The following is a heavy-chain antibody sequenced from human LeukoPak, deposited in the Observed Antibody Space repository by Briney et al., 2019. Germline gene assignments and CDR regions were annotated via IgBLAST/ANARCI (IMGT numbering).Heavy chain of an antibody. Sequence: QPGGSLRLSCAASGFTFSSYEMNWVRQAPGKGLEWVSYISSSGSTIYYADSVKGRFTISRDNAKNTLFLQMNSLRVEDTAVYFCTRAVIYRSGRGFDYWGQGTVVTVSS. J-gene: IGHJ4*01. V-gene: IGHV3-48*03. CDR2: ISSSGSTI. CDR1: GFTFSSYE. D-gene: IGHD3-10*01. CDR3: TRAVIYRSGRGFDY.